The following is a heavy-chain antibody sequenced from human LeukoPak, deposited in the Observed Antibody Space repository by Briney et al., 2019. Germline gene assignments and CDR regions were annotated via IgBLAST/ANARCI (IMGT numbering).Heavy chain of an antibody. CDR3: ARLEEYQLLAWDY. V-gene: IGHV1-2*02. J-gene: IGHJ4*02. D-gene: IGHD2-2*01. Sequence: ASVKVSCKASGYTFTGYYMHWVGQAPGQGLEWMGWINPNSGGTNYAQKFQGRVTMTRDTSISTAYMELSRLRSDDTAVYYCARLEEYQLLAWDYWGQGTLVTVSS. CDR2: INPNSGGT. CDR1: GYTFTGYY.